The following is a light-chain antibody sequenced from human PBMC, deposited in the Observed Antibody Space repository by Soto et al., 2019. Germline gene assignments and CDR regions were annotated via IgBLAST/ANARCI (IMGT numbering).Light chain of an antibody. CDR2: AAS. V-gene: IGKV1-6*01. CDR1: QGIRNE. J-gene: IGKJ4*01. Sequence: AIQVTQSPSSLSASVGDRVTITCRASQGIRNELSWYQQKTGKAPKFLIFAASNLQSGVPSRFSGSGSGTDFTLTISSLQPEDFATYFCLQDDDYPFTFGGGTKVEIK. CDR3: LQDDDYPFT.